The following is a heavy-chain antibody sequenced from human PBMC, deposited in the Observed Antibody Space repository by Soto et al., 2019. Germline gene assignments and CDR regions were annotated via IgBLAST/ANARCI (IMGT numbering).Heavy chain of an antibody. CDR1: GGSFSDYY. CDR2: INHGGGT. V-gene: IGHV4-34*02. J-gene: IGHJ4*02. CDR3: ARSPRLAIAYFDF. Sequence: QVQMQQWGAGLVKPSESLSLTCAVYGGSFSDYYWNWIRQSPGKGLEGIGEINHGGGTNYNPSLKSRVTMAIDTSKNQFSLKLSSVTAADTALYYCARSPRLAIAYFDFWGQGTLVTVSS. D-gene: IGHD6-25*01.